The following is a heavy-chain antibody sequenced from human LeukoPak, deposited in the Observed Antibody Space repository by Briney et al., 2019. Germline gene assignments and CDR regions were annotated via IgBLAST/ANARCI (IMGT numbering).Heavy chain of an antibody. CDR2: INPNSGGT. D-gene: IGHD5-12*01. CDR3: ARPGYSDSPHHAMDV. CDR1: GYTFTGYY. J-gene: IGHJ6*02. V-gene: IGHV1-2*02. Sequence: GVSVKVSCKASGYTFTGYYMHWVRQAPGQGLEWMGWINPNSGGTNYAQKFQGRVTMTRDTSISTAYMELSRLRSDDTAVYYCARPGYSDSPHHAMDVWGQGTTVSVSS.